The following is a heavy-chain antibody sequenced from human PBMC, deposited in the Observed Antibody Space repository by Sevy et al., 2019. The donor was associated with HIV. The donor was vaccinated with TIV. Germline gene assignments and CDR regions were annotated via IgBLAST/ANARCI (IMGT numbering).Heavy chain of an antibody. Sequence: GGSLRLSCVASGFSFSSYGMHWVRQAPGKGLEWVALISYRGTNNYYGDSVRGGFTLCRDNSRNTLYLQMDSLRAEDTAVYYRAKISEDYIQRWYPPDYWGQGTLVTVSS. V-gene: IGHV3-30*18. D-gene: IGHD5-18*01. CDR1: GFSFSSYG. CDR2: ISYRGTNN. J-gene: IGHJ4*02. CDR3: AKISEDYIQRWYPPDY.